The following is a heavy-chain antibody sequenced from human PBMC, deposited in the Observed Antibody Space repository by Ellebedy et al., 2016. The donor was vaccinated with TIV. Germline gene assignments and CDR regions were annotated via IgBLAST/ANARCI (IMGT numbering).Heavy chain of an antibody. D-gene: IGHD6-13*01. V-gene: IGHV3-11*06. CDR1: GFIFSDYY. J-gene: IGHJ6*02. CDR3: ARDEVYSSSWYAYYYYGMDV. Sequence: GESLKISCAASGFIFSDYYMSWIRQAPGKGLEWVSYISSSKTYTNYADSVKGRFTISRDNSKNTLYLQMNSLRAEDTAVYYCARDEVYSSSWYAYYYYGMDVWGQGTTVTVSS. CDR2: ISSSKTYT.